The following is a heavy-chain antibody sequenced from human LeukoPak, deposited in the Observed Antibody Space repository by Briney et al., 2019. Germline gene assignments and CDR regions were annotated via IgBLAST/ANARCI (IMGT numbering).Heavy chain of an antibody. J-gene: IGHJ4*02. V-gene: IGHV4-34*01. D-gene: IGHD5-24*01. CDR2: INHSGST. Sequence: SETLSLTCAVYGGSFSGYHWSWIRQTPGKGLEWIGEINHSGSTNYNPSLRSRVTISVDTSKNQFSLKLSSVTAADTAVYYCARGRRDGYNYYDYWGQGTLVTVSS. CDR1: GGSFSGYH. CDR3: ARGRRDGYNYYDY.